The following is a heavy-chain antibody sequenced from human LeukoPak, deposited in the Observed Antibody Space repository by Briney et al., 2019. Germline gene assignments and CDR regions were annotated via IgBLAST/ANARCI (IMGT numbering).Heavy chain of an antibody. V-gene: IGHV4-59*12. CDR2: IYYSGST. Sequence: SETLSLTCTVSGGSISSYYWSWIRQPPGKGLEWIGYIYYSGSTNYNPSLKCRVTISVDTSKNQFSLKLSSVTAADTAVYYCARGRRYYYDSSGYFPWGQGTLVTVSS. CDR3: ARGRRYYYDSSGYFP. D-gene: IGHD3-22*01. CDR1: GGSISSYY. J-gene: IGHJ5*02.